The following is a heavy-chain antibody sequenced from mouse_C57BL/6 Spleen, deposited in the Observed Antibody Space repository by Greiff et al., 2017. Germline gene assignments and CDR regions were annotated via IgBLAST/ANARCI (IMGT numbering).Heavy chain of an antibody. CDR2: IYPNSGST. V-gene: IGHV1-64*01. D-gene: IGHD1-1*02. J-gene: IGHJ2*01. CDR1: GYTFTSYC. Sequence: QVQLQQPGPELVKPGASVSLSCKASGYTFTSYCMHWVQQRPGQGLEWIGMIYPNSGSTNYNEKFKSKATLTANNSSSTAYMQLSSLTSADSAVXYCASGAGLDYWGQGTTLTVSS. CDR3: ASGAGLDY.